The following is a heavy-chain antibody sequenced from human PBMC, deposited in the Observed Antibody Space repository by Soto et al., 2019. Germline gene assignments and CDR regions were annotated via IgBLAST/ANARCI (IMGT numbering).Heavy chain of an antibody. CDR2: IYYTGNT. Sequence: SETLSLTCTVSGGSISSYYWTWIRQPPGKGLEWIGYIYYTGNTNYNPSLKSRVTISIDTSKNQFSLKLSSVTAADTAVYYCASYYDILTGHYAFDYWGQGTLVTVSS. J-gene: IGHJ4*02. D-gene: IGHD3-9*01. V-gene: IGHV4-59*01. CDR3: ASYYDILTGHYAFDY. CDR1: GGSISSYY.